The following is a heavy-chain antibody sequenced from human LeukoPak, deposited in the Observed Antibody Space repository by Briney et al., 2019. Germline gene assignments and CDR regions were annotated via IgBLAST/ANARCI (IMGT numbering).Heavy chain of an antibody. CDR3: ASSYSSSWYYFDY. CDR1: GGSISSYY. CDR2: IYTSGST. V-gene: IGHV4-4*08. J-gene: IGHJ4*02. D-gene: IGHD6-13*01. Sequence: SETLSLTCTVSGGSISSYYWSWIRQPPGKGLEWIGYIYTSGSTNYNPSLKSRVTISVDTSKNQFSLKLSSVTAADTAVYYCASSYSSSWYYFDYWGQGALVTVSS.